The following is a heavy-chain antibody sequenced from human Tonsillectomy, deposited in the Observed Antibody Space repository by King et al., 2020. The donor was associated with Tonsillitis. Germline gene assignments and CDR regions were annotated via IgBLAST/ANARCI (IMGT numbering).Heavy chain of an antibody. V-gene: IGHV3-33*05. CDR3: AREGIGPVVDAVSFDY. Sequence: VQLLESGGGVVQPGRSLRLSCVASGFTFSNYGMHWVRQPPGKGLEWVAVISYDGSHKFYADSVKERFTIARDNSKNTLYLQMNSLRAEDTAVYHCAREGIGPVVDAVSFDYWGQGTLVTVSS. CDR1: GFTFSNYG. J-gene: IGHJ4*02. D-gene: IGHD2-8*02. CDR2: ISYDGSHK.